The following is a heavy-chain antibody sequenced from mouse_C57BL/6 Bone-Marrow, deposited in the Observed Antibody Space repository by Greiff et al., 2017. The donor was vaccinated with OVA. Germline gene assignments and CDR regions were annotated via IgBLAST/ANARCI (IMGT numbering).Heavy chain of an antibody. J-gene: IGHJ1*03. CDR1: GYTFTSYT. Sequence: SGAELARPGASVKMSCKASGYTFTSYTMHWVKQRPGQGLEWIGYINPSSGYTKYNQKFKDKATLTADKSSSTAYMQLSSLTSEDSAVYYCASLWYFDVWGTGTTVTVSS. CDR2: INPSSGYT. CDR3: ASLWYFDV. V-gene: IGHV1-4*01.